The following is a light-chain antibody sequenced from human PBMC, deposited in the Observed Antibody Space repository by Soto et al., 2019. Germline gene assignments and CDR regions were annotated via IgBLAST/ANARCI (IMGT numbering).Light chain of an antibody. J-gene: IGKJ4*01. Sequence: EIVLTQSPGTLSMSPGERATLSCRASQSVSSSYLAWYQQKPGQAPRLLIYGASSRATGIPDRFSGSGSGTDLTLTTSRLESEDFAVYYCQQYGSSPPTFGEGTKVEIK. V-gene: IGKV3-20*01. CDR3: QQYGSSPPT. CDR1: QSVSSSY. CDR2: GAS.